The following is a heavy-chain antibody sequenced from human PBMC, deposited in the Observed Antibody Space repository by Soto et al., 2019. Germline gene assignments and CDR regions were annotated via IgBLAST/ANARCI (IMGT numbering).Heavy chain of an antibody. J-gene: IGHJ4*02. V-gene: IGHV3-53*01. CDR2: IYSGGST. Sequence: GGSLRLSCAASGFTVSSKYMSWVRQAPGKGLEWVSVIYSGGSTYYADSVKGRFTISRDNSKNTLYLQMNSLRAEDTAVYYCARGAASLVFDYWGQGTLVTVSS. CDR3: ARGAASLVFDY. D-gene: IGHD5-18*01. CDR1: GFTVSSKY.